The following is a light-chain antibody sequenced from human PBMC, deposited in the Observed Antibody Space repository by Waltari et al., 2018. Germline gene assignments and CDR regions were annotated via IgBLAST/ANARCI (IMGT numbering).Light chain of an antibody. V-gene: IGKV3-20*01. CDR3: QHYESLPVT. CDR1: QSISKY. J-gene: IGKJ1*01. Sequence: EIVLTQSPGTLSLSPGERPTLSCRAGQSISKYLAWYQQKPGQAPRLLIYHASSRAAGIPDRFSGSGSGTDFSLTISRLEPEDFAVYYCQHYESLPVTFGQGTKVEIK. CDR2: HAS.